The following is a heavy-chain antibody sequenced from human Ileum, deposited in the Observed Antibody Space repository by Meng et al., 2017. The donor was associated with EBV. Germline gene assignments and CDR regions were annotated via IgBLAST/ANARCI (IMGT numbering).Heavy chain of an antibody. CDR1: GYSISTPNW. V-gene: IGHV4-28*01. J-gene: IGHJ4*02. Sequence: VHLQDSGPGLGKPSATLSRTCAVSGYSISTPNWWGWIRQPPGKGLEWIGHIYYSGTTYNNPSLKSRVTMSIDPSKNQFSLKLSSVTAVDTAVYYCARNSESGSYIDYWGLGTLVTVSS. CDR3: ARNSESGSYIDY. CDR2: IYYSGTT. D-gene: IGHD1-26*01.